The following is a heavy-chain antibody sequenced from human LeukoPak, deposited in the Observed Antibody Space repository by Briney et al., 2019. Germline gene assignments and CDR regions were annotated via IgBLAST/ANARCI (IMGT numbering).Heavy chain of an antibody. V-gene: IGHV7-4-1*02. CDR3: ARDSWVYYGSGSYYTLDVDY. Sequence: ASVKVSCKASGYTFTSYAMNWVRQAPGQGLEWMGWINTNTGNPTYAQGFTGRFVFSLDTSVSTAYLQISSLKAEDTAVYYCARDSWVYYGSGSYYTLDVDYWGQGTLVTVSS. CDR2: INTNTGNP. D-gene: IGHD3-10*01. J-gene: IGHJ4*02. CDR1: GYTFTSYA.